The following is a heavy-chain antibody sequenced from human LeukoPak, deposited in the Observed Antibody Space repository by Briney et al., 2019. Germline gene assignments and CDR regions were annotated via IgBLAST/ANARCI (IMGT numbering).Heavy chain of an antibody. CDR2: IYYSGST. J-gene: IGHJ5*02. V-gene: IGHV4-39*01. Sequence: PSETLSLTCSVSGGSIGSNSYYWGWIRQPPGKGLEWIGSIYYSGSTYYSPSLKSRVIMSVDTSKNQFSLKLSSVTAADTALYYCARHNYYNFWNALNWFDPWGQGTPVTVSS. D-gene: IGHD3-3*01. CDR1: GGSIGSNSYY. CDR3: ARHNYYNFWNALNWFDP.